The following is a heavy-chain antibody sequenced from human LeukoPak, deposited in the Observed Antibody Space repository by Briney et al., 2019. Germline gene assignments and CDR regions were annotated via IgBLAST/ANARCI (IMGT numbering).Heavy chain of an antibody. Sequence: GGSLRLSCAASGFTFSSYSMNWVRQAPGKGLEWVSSISSSSSYIYYADSVKGRFTISRDNAKNSLYLQMNSLRAEDTAVYYCARAPWRPPVGATRDYFDYWGQGTLVTVSS. CDR3: ARAPWRPPVGATRDYFDY. V-gene: IGHV3-21*01. CDR1: GFTFSSYS. CDR2: ISSSSSYI. J-gene: IGHJ4*02. D-gene: IGHD1-26*01.